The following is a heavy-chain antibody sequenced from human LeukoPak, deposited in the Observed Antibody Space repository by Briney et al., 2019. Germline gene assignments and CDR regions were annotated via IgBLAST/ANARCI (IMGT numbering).Heavy chain of an antibody. Sequence: KPSETLSLTCAVYGGSFSGYYWSWIRQPPGKGLEWIGEINHSGSTNYNPSLKSRVTMSVDTSKNQFSLKLSSVTAADTAVYYCARYSYGENWFDPWGQGTLVTVSS. J-gene: IGHJ5*02. V-gene: IGHV4-34*10. D-gene: IGHD4-17*01. CDR1: GGSFSGYY. CDR2: INHSGST. CDR3: ARYSYGENWFDP.